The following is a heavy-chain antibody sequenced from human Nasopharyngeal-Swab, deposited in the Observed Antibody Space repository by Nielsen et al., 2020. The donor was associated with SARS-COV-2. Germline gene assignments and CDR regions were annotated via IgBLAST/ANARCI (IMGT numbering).Heavy chain of an antibody. Sequence: GASLKISCKGSGYSFTSYWIGWVRQMPGKGLEWMGIIYPGYSDTRYSPSFHGQVTISADKSISTAYLQWSSLTASDTAMYYCARSVVDEGWGYYYGMDVWGQGTTVTVSS. V-gene: IGHV5-51*01. D-gene: IGHD2-21*01. J-gene: IGHJ6*02. CDR1: GYSFTSYW. CDR3: ARSVVDEGWGYYYGMDV. CDR2: IYPGYSDT.